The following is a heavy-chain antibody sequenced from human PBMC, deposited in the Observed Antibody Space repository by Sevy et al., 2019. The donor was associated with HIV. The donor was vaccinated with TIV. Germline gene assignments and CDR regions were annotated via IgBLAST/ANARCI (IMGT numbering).Heavy chain of an antibody. V-gene: IGHV3-48*03. Sequence: GGSLRLSCAASGFTFSSYEMNWVRQAPGKGLEWVSYISSSGSTIYYADSVKGRFTISRDNAKNSLYLQMNSLRAEDTAVYYCARDPPAVAGCPRAFDIWGQGTMVTVSS. J-gene: IGHJ3*02. CDR2: ISSSGSTI. CDR3: ARDPPAVAGCPRAFDI. D-gene: IGHD6-19*01. CDR1: GFTFSSYE.